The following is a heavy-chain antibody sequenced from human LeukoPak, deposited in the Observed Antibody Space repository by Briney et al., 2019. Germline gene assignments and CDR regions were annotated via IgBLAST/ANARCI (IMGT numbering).Heavy chain of an antibody. Sequence: PGRSLRLSCAASGFTFSSYGLHWVRQAPGKGLEWVAVISYDGSNKYYADSVKGRFTISRDNSKNTLYLQMNSLRAEDTAVYYCAKVHSRYYYYYYMDVWGKGTTVTVSS. CDR1: GFTFSSYG. J-gene: IGHJ6*03. V-gene: IGHV3-30*18. CDR2: ISYDGSNK. D-gene: IGHD6-13*01. CDR3: AKVHSRYYYYYYMDV.